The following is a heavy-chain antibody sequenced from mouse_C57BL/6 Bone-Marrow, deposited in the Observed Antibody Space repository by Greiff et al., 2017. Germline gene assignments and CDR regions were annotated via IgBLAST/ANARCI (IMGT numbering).Heavy chain of an antibody. D-gene: IGHD1-1*01. CDR1: GFTFSDYY. Sequence: EVHLVESEGGLVQPGSSMKLSCTASGFTFSDYYMAWVRQVPEKGLEWVANINYDGSSTYYLDSLKSRFIISRDNAKNILYLQMSSLKSEDTATYYCARDSLYYGSSYFDYWGQGTTLTVSS. CDR3: ARDSLYYGSSYFDY. J-gene: IGHJ2*01. V-gene: IGHV5-16*01. CDR2: INYDGSST.